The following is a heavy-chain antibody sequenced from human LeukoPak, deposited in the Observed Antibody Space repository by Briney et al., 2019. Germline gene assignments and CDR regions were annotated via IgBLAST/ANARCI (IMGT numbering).Heavy chain of an antibody. CDR2: ISNDGGGT. Sequence: RPGGSLRLSCAASGFVFNNYGLVWVRQAPGKGLEWVSAISNDGGGTTYADFVKGRFSVSRDNSKNTLFLQTNSLRAEDTALYYCAKGSSGYFFDLWGQGTLVTVSS. CDR3: AKGSSGYFFDL. J-gene: IGHJ4*02. D-gene: IGHD3-22*01. V-gene: IGHV3-23*01. CDR1: GFVFNNYG.